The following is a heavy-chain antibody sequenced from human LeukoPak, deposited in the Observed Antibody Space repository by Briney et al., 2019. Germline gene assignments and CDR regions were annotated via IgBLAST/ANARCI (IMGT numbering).Heavy chain of an antibody. CDR2: IYYSGST. CDR3: AGGGYCSGGSCNPNRRFDY. V-gene: IGHV4-31*03. D-gene: IGHD2-15*01. Sequence: SETLSLTCTVSGGSISSGGYYWSWIRQHPGKGLEWIGYIYYSGSTYYNPSLKSRVTISVDTSKSQFSLKLSSVTAADTGVYYCAGGGYCSGGSCNPNRRFDYWGQGTLVTVSS. J-gene: IGHJ4*02. CDR1: GGSISSGGYY.